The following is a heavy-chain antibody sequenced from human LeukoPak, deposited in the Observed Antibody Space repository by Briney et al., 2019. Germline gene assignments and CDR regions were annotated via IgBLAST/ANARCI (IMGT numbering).Heavy chain of an antibody. Sequence: KFQGRVTITRDTSASTAYMELSSLRSEDTAVYYCAGVRTDYYYYGMDVWGQGTTVTISS. V-gene: IGHV1-3*01. CDR3: AGVRTDYYYYGMDV. D-gene: IGHD4-17*01. J-gene: IGHJ6*02.